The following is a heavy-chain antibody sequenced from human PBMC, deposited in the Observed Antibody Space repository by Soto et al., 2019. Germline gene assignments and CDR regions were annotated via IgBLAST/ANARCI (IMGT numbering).Heavy chain of an antibody. J-gene: IGHJ6*02. CDR2: IKSKFDGGPT. D-gene: IGHD5-18*01. CDR3: TIPTMETPIVTSYYYSAMDV. V-gene: IGHV3-15*07. Sequence: DVQLLESGGGLVEPGGSLRLSCAVSGFSVTDAWMNWVRQVPGKGLAWVGRIKSKFDGGPTDYAAPVKGRFTISKDDSKNTLYLHMNSLKTEDTAVYYGTIPTMETPIVTSYYYSAMDVWCPGTTLSVSS. CDR1: GFSVTDAW.